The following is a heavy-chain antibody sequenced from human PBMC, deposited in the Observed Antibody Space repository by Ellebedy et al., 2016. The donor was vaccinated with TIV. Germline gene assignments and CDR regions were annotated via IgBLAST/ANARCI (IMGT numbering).Heavy chain of an antibody. V-gene: IGHV3-48*02. D-gene: IGHD2-2*01. J-gene: IGHJ4*02. Sequence: GESLKISXAASGFTFSSYSMNWVRQAPGKGLEWVSSISSSSSTIYYADSVKGRFTISRDNAKNSLYLQMNSLRDEDTAVYYCARGGCTGTSCYSQWGQGTLVTVSS. CDR3: ARGGCTGTSCYSQ. CDR2: ISSSSSTI. CDR1: GFTFSSYS.